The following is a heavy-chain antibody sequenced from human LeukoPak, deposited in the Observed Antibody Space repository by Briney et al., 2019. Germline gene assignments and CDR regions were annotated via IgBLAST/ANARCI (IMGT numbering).Heavy chain of an antibody. CDR1: GFTFSSYA. CDR2: ISGSGGST. J-gene: IGHJ3*02. Sequence: PGGSLRLSCAASGFTFSSYAMTWVRQAPGKGPEWVSGISGSGGSTYYADSVKGRFTISRDNSKNTLYLQMNSLRAEDTAVYYCTKDDSTSGWPVGAFDIWGQGTMVTVSS. V-gene: IGHV3-23*01. CDR3: TKDDSTSGWPVGAFDI. D-gene: IGHD6-19*01.